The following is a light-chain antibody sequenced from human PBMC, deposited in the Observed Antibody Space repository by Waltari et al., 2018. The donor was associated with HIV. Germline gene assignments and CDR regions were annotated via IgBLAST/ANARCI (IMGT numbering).Light chain of an antibody. V-gene: IGKV1-39*01. Sequence: DIQMTQSPSSLSASVGDSVTIACRASHGISTYLNWYQHNPGRAPRLMIYATSSLESGVPSRFSGTGSGTDFSLTISNLQPEDFATYYCQQTYGTPDFGQGTRLDIK. CDR2: ATS. CDR3: QQTYGTPD. J-gene: IGKJ5*01. CDR1: HGISTY.